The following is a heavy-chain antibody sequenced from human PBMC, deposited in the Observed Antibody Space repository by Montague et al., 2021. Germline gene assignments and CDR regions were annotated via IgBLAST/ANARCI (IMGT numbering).Heavy chain of an antibody. J-gene: IGHJ6*03. CDR3: ARERDRYYYMDI. V-gene: IGHV4-38-2*02. CDR2: VSHGGRT. Sequence: SETLSLTCTVPRSLINSDYYWGWIRQPPGKGLEWMGSVSHGGRTYYNPSLKSRVTISVDTSNNHFSLKPSSVTAADTAMYYCARERDRYYYMDIWGKGTTITVSS. CDR1: RSLINSDYY.